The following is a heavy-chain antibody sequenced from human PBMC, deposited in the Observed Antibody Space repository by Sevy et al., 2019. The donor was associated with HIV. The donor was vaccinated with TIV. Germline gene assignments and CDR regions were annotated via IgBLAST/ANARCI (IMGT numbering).Heavy chain of an antibody. D-gene: IGHD4-17*01. CDR1: GFTFSSYW. CDR3: ARVQYGDYGYYYYGMDV. Sequence: GGSLRLSCAASGFTFSSYWMHWVRQAPGKGLVWVSRINSDGSSTSYADSVKGRFTISRDNAKNTLYLQMNSLRAEDTAAYYCARVQYGDYGYYYYGMDVWGQGTTVTVSS. J-gene: IGHJ6*02. CDR2: INSDGSST. V-gene: IGHV3-74*01.